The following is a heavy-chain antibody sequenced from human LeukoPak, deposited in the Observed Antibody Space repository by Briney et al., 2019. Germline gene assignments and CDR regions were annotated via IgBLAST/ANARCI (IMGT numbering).Heavy chain of an antibody. CDR3: ASILAPGIAVAGTYYYGMDV. CDR2: IYSGGST. D-gene: IGHD6-19*01. V-gene: IGHV3-53*01. Sequence: GGSLRLSCAASGFTLSSNYMSWVRQAPGKGLEWVSVIYSGGSTYYSDSVKGRFTISRDNSKNTLYLQMNSLRAEDTAVYYCASILAPGIAVAGTYYYGMDVWGQGTTVTVSS. CDR1: GFTLSSNY. J-gene: IGHJ6*02.